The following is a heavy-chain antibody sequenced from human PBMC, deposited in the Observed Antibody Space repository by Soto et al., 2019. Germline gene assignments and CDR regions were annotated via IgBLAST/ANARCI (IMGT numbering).Heavy chain of an antibody. V-gene: IGHV1-69*12. CDR2: IIPSTGST. CDR3: ASGGSSSDY. D-gene: IGHD6-13*01. J-gene: IGHJ4*02. CDR1: GGTFSTYA. Sequence: QVQLVQSGAEVKKPGSSVKVSCKAFGGTFSTYAVSWVRQAPGQGLEWVGGIIPSTGSTIHAQKFQGRVTITADESTRTVYMELTSLRSDDTAGYYCASGGSSSDYWGQGTLVTVSS.